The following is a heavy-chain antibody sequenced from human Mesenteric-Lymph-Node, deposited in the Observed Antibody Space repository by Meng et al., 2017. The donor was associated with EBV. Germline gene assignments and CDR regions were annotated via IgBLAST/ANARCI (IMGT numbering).Heavy chain of an antibody. CDR1: GDSVTSSNW. V-gene: IGHV4-4*02. CDR2: MSHSGSS. J-gene: IGHJ4*02. CDR3: ARILVGENSGYFLDY. Sequence: VEFQAAGPSLVKPSGTLSLTCGVSGDSVTSSNWWSWVRQPPGKGLEWIGEMSHSGSSNYNPSLNNRVTMSVDKSKNRVFLQLSSVTAADTAMYYCARILVGENSGYFLDYWGQGILVTVSS. D-gene: IGHD3-22*01.